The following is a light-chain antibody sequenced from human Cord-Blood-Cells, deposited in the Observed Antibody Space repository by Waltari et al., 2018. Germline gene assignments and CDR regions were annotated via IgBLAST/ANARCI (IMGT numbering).Light chain of an antibody. CDR2: DVS. Sequence: QSALTQPASVSGSPGPSIAISCTGTSSDVGGYNYVAWYQPHPGNAPKRMIYDVSNRPSGVSNRFSVSKSGNTASLTISGLQAEDEADYYCSSYTSSSTLVFGGGTKLTVL. CDR1: SSDVGGYNY. V-gene: IGLV2-14*01. J-gene: IGLJ2*01. CDR3: SSYTSSSTLV.